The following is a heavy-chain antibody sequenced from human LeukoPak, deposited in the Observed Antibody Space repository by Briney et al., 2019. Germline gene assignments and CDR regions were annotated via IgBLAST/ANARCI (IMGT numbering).Heavy chain of an antibody. CDR2: IYYSGST. V-gene: IGHV4-30-4*01. J-gene: IGHJ6*02. D-gene: IGHD2/OR15-2a*01. Sequence: PSETLSLTCTVSGGSISSGDYYWSWIRQPPGKGLEWIGYIYYSGSTYYNPSLKSRVTISVDTSKNQFSLKLSSVTAADTAVYYCARELSAYGMDVWGQGTTVTVSS. CDR3: ARELSAYGMDV. CDR1: GGSISSGDYY.